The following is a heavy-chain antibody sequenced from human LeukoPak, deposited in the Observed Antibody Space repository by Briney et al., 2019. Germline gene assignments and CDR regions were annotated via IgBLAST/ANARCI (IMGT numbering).Heavy chain of an antibody. Sequence: GGSLRLSCAASGFTFSSHSMNWVRQAPGKGLEWVSSISSSSSYIYYADSVKGRFTISRDNAKNSLYLQMNSLRAEDTAVYYCAREAEQQLVRSWFDPWGQGTLVTVSS. V-gene: IGHV3-21*01. CDR2: ISSSSSYI. CDR3: AREAEQQLVRSWFDP. D-gene: IGHD6-13*01. CDR1: GFTFSSHS. J-gene: IGHJ5*02.